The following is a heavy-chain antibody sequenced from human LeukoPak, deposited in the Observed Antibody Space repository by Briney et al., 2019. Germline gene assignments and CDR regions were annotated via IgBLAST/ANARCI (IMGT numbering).Heavy chain of an antibody. Sequence: PGGSLRLSCAASGFTFSSYSMNWVRQAPGKGLEWVSSISSSSSYIYYADSVKGRFTISRDNAKNSLYLQMNSLRAEDTAVYYCAKPGSGSYDFDYWGQGTLVTVSS. CDR2: ISSSSSYI. D-gene: IGHD1-26*01. J-gene: IGHJ4*02. V-gene: IGHV3-21*01. CDR1: GFTFSSYS. CDR3: AKPGSGSYDFDY.